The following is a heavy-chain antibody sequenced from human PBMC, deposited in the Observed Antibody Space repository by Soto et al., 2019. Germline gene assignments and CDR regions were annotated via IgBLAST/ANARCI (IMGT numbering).Heavy chain of an antibody. CDR1: GGTFRTYA. J-gene: IGHJ4*02. V-gene: IGHV1-69*01. CDR3: ATTRDYFLDY. CDR2: IIPIFGSA. D-gene: IGHD4-17*01. Sequence: QVQLVQSGAEVKKPGSSVKVSCKASGGTFRTYAITWVRQAPGQGLEWMGGIIPIFGSAKYAQKFQDRVTLTADASTSTAYMELSSLRSEDTAVYYCATTRDYFLDYWGQGTLVTVSS.